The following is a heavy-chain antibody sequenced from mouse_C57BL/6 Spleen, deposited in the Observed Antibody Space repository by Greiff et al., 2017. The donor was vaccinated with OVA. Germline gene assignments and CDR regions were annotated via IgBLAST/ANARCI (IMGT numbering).Heavy chain of an antibody. CDR3: ARDYGSSLRFAY. V-gene: IGHV1-50*01. CDR1: GYTFTRYW. Sequence: QVQLKQPGAELVKPGASVKLSCKASGYTFTRYWMQWVKQRPGQGLEWIGEIDPSDSYTNYNQKFKGKATLTVDTSSSTAYMQLSSLTSEDSAVYYCARDYGSSLRFAYWGQGTLVTVSA. J-gene: IGHJ3*01. D-gene: IGHD1-1*01. CDR2: IDPSDSYT.